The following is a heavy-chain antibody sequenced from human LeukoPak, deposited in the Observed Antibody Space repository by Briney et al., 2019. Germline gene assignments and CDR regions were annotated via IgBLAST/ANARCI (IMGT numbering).Heavy chain of an antibody. D-gene: IGHD5-24*01. V-gene: IGHV3-23*01. CDR1: GFSFSSAA. J-gene: IGHJ3*01. Sequence: QPGGSLRLSCAASGFSFSSAAMTWVRQAPGKGLEWVSLIGTIGYSTYYADSVKGRFTISRDNSKNTLSLQMNSLRVEDTAIYYCAKDIQLSTWGLGTMVTVSS. CDR3: AKDIQLST. CDR2: IGTIGYST.